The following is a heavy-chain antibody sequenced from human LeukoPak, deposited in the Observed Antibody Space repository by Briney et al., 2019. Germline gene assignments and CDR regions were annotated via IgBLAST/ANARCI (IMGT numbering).Heavy chain of an antibody. CDR2: IFHDGTT. Sequence: SETLSLTCTVAGYAISSGYYWGWIRQTPGKGLEWIAKIFHDGTTHYNPSLRSRAAISVDTSKNDFSLRLSSVTAADTGIYYCVRDSSATLAFDIWGQGTMVTVSS. CDR3: VRDSSATLAFDI. D-gene: IGHD6-25*01. V-gene: IGHV4-38-2*02. J-gene: IGHJ3*02. CDR1: GYAISSGYY.